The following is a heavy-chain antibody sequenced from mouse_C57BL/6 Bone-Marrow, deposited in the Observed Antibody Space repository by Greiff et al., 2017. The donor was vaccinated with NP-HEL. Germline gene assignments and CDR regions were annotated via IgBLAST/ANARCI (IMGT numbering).Heavy chain of an antibody. V-gene: IGHV5-17*01. CDR2: ISSGSSTI. J-gene: IGHJ1*03. D-gene: IGHD2-3*01. Sequence: DVKLVESGGGLVKPGGSLKLSCAASGFTFSDYGMHWVRQAPEKGLEWVAYISSGSSTIYYADTVKGRFTISRDNAKNTLFLRMPSLGSEDTAMYYCARWRLLLYFDVWGTGTTVTVSS. CDR3: ARWRLLLYFDV. CDR1: GFTFSDYG.